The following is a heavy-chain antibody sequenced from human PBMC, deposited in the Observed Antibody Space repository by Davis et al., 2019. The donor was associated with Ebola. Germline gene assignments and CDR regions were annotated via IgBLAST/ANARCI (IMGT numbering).Heavy chain of an antibody. D-gene: IGHD1-1*01. J-gene: IGHJ4*02. CDR3: ARGRGYGLYYFDY. Sequence: SLKISCAASGFTFDDYAMHWVRQAPGKGLEWVSGISWNSGSIGYADSVKGRFTISRDNAKNSLYLQMGSLRAEDMAVYYCARGRGYGLYYFDYWGQGTLVTVSS. V-gene: IGHV3-9*03. CDR1: GFTFDDYA. CDR2: ISWNSGSI.